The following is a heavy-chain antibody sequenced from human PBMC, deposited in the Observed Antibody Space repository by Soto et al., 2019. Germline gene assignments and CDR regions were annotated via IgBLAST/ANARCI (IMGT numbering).Heavy chain of an antibody. CDR1: GFTFSSNW. CDR3: ARDGEGL. CDR2: INTDGSET. Sequence: EVQLVESGGGLVQPGGSLRLSCAASGFTFSSNWMHWVRRVPGRGLVWVARINTDGSETTYEDSVEGRFTISRDNARNKLHLQMNSLSAEDTAVYYCARDGEGLWGQGTLVTVSS. D-gene: IGHD3-3*01. V-gene: IGHV3-74*01. J-gene: IGHJ4*02.